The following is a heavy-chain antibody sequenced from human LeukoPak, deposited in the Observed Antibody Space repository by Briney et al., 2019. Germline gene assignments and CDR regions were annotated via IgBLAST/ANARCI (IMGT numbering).Heavy chain of an antibody. J-gene: IGHJ3*02. D-gene: IGHD6-19*01. CDR2: VYTSGTT. CDR3: ATSGSGWSTKKDALDI. CDR1: GGSVSSYY. Sequence: SETLSLTCIVSGGSVSSYYWSWIRQPAGKGLEWIGRVYTSGTTYYNPSLRSRVTVSVDTSTNQFSLKMTSMTAADTAVYYCATSGSGWSTKKDALDIWGQGTTVTVYS. V-gene: IGHV4-4*07.